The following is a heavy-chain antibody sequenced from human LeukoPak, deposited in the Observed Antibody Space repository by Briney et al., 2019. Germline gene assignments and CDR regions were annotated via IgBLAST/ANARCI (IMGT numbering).Heavy chain of an antibody. CDR2: ISWNSGRI. J-gene: IGHJ5*02. CDR1: GFTFDDYA. CDR3: AKGPDSTGYYYRENWFDP. D-gene: IGHD3-22*01. V-gene: IGHV3-9*01. Sequence: GRSLRLSCAASGFTFDDYAMHWVRQVPGKGLEWVSGISWNSGRIGYADSVKGRFTISRENAKNSLYLQMDSLRVEDTALYYCAKGPDSTGYYYRENWFDPWGQGTLVTVSS.